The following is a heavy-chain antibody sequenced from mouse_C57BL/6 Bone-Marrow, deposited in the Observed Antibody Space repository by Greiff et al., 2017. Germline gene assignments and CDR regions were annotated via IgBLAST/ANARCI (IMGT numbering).Heavy chain of an antibody. CDR1: GYTFTSYW. J-gene: IGHJ4*01. D-gene: IGHD2-10*01. CDR3: ARAYYGFLYAMDY. V-gene: IGHV1-53*01. Sequence: QVQLQQSGTELVKPGASVKLSCKASGYTFTSYWMHWVKQRPGQGLEWIGNINPSNGGTNYNEKFKSKATLTVDKSSSTAYMQLSSLTSEDSAVSYCARAYYGFLYAMDYWGQGTSVTVSS. CDR2: INPSNGGT.